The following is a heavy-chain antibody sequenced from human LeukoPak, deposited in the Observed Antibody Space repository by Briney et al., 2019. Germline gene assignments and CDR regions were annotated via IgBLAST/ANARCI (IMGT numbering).Heavy chain of an antibody. V-gene: IGHV1-69*13. CDR2: IIPIFGTA. D-gene: IGHD2-2*01. J-gene: IGHJ4*02. CDR1: GGTFSSYA. CDR3: ARGYCSSTSCYWSFDY. Sequence: GASVKVFCKASGGTFSSYAISWVRQAPGQGLEWMGGIIPIFGTANYAQKFQGRVTITADESTSTAYMELSSLRSEDTAVYYCARGYCSSTSCYWSFDYWGQGTLVTVSS.